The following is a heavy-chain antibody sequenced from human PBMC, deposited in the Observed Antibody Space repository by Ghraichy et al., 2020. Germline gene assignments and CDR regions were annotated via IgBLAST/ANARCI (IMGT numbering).Heavy chain of an antibody. V-gene: IGHV3-7*03. D-gene: IGHD3-10*01. CDR3: SSGDTFDI. CDR1: GLIFSNYW. CDR2: INQDGREK. J-gene: IGHJ3*02. Sequence: LSLTCAASGLIFSNYWMTWVRQAPGRGLEWVANINQDGREKYYVASVKGRFTISRDNAKNSLYLQINGLRAEDTAVYYCSSGDTFDIWGQGTMVAVS.